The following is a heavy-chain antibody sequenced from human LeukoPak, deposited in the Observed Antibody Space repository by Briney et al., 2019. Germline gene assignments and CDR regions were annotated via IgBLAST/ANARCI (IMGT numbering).Heavy chain of an antibody. D-gene: IGHD2/OR15-2a*01. CDR1: GFTFSDYY. Sequence: PGGSLRLSCAASGFTFSDYYMSWIRQAPGKGLEWVSYISSGNSYTNYADSVKGRFTISRDDAKNSLYLQINSLRAEDTAVYYCARSRYYYPADYWGQGTPVTVSS. V-gene: IGHV3-11*03. CDR2: ISSGNSYT. CDR3: ARSRYYYPADY. J-gene: IGHJ4*02.